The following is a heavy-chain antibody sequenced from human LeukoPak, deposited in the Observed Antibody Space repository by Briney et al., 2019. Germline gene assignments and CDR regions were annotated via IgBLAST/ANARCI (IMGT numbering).Heavy chain of an antibody. V-gene: IGHV1-18*04. CDR1: GYTSTSYG. CDR2: ISAYNGNT. J-gene: IGHJ3*02. CDR3: ARVGRTTGTTRSAFDI. D-gene: IGHD1-1*01. Sequence: ASVKVSCKASGYTSTSYGISWVRQAPGQGLEWMGWISAYNGNTNYAQKLQGRVTMTTDTSTSTAYMELRSLRSDDTAVYYCARVGRTTGTTRSAFDIWGQGTMVTVSS.